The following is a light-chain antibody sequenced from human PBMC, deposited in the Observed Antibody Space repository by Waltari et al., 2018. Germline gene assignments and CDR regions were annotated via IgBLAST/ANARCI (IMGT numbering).Light chain of an antibody. CDR2: GES. CDR3: QQYNDDSTWT. V-gene: IGKV1-5*03. J-gene: IGKJ1*01. Sequence: DIQMTQSPSTLSASVGDRVTITCRASQSISNWLAWYQQQPGKAPKVLIYGESSLESGVPSRFSGSGSGTEFTLTISSLQPDDFATYYCQQYNDDSTWTFGQGTKVEIK. CDR1: QSISNW.